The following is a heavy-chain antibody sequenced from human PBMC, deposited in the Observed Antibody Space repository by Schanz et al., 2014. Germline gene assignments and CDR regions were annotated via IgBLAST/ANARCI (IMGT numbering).Heavy chain of an antibody. V-gene: IGHV1-46*01. CDR2: INPSDAGT. J-gene: IGHJ5*02. CDR3: ARDHTQRRWGVAILPVASWFDP. D-gene: IGHD2-2*01. CDR1: GYTFTNYY. Sequence: QVQLVQSGAEVKKPGASVKISCKASGYTFTNYYMHWVRQAPGQGLEWLGLINPSDAGTNYAQKFRDRVTLSRDTSTSTVFMELSSLRSEDTAIYYCARDHTQRRWGVAILPVASWFDPWGQGTLVTVSS.